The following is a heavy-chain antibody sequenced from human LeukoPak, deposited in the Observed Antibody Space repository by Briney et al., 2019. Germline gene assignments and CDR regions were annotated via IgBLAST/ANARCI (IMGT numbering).Heavy chain of an antibody. J-gene: IGHJ4*02. CDR2: TRGT. CDR3: VKGYYSGWGSYSAFDY. D-gene: IGHD3-10*01. CDR1: GFTFSSYV. V-gene: IGHV3-23*01. Sequence: SGGSLRLSCTASGFTFSSYVMTWVRQAPGKGLEWVSDTRGTYHADSVKGRFTISRDNSRNTVYLQMNSLRAEDTAVYFCVKGYYSGWGSYSAFDYWGQGTLVTVSS.